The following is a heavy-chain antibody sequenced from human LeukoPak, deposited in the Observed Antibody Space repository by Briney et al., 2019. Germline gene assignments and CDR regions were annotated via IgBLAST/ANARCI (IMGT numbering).Heavy chain of an antibody. CDR1: GYSISSGYY. D-gene: IGHD3-22*01. CDR3: ASIEVITKKFDY. CDR2: IYHSGST. V-gene: IGHV4-38-2*02. J-gene: IGHJ4*02. Sequence: SETLSLTCTVSGYSISSGYYWGWIRQPPGKGLEWIGSIYHSGSTYYNPSLKSRVTISVDTSKNQFSLKLSSVTAADTAVYYCASIEVITKKFDYRGQGTLVTVSS.